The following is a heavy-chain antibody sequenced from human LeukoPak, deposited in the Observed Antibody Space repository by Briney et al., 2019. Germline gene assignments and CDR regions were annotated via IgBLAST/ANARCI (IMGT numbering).Heavy chain of an antibody. CDR1: GGTFTSYA. Sequence: GASVTVSCTASGGTFTSYAISWVRQAPGQGLEWMGGIIPIFGTANYAQKFQGRVTITADKSTSTAYMELSSLRSDDTAVYYCARLRYFSSTAAGELGTFDYWGQGTLVTVSS. D-gene: IGHD3-9*01. CDR2: IIPIFGTA. CDR3: ARLRYFSSTAAGELGTFDY. J-gene: IGHJ4*02. V-gene: IGHV1-69*06.